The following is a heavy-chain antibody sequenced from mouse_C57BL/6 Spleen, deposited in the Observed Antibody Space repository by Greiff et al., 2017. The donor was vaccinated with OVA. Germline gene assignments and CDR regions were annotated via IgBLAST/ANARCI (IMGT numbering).Heavy chain of an antibody. D-gene: IGHD1-1*01. J-gene: IGHJ4*01. CDR1: GYTFTSYW. CDR2: IHPNSGST. Sequence: QVQLQQPGAELVKPGASVKLSCKASGYTFTSYWMHWVKQRPGQGLEWIGMIHPNSGSTKYNEKFKSKATLTVDKSSSTAYMQLSSLTSDDSAVYFCARPQYYGSSYGYAMYYWGQGTSVSVSS. V-gene: IGHV1-64*01. CDR3: ARPQYYGSSYGYAMYY.